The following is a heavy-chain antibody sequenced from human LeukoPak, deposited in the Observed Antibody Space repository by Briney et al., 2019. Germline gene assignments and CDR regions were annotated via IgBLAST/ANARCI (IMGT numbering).Heavy chain of an antibody. D-gene: IGHD6-13*01. CDR1: GYTFASYG. CDR3: ARGETYSRELGYWDAFDI. Sequence: ASVKVSCKASGYTFASYGISWVRQAPGQGLEWMGWISAYNGNTNYAQNLQGRVTMTTDTATSTAYMELRSLRSDDTAVYYCARGETYSRELGYWDAFDIWGQGTMVTVSS. CDR2: ISAYNGNT. J-gene: IGHJ3*02. V-gene: IGHV1-18*01.